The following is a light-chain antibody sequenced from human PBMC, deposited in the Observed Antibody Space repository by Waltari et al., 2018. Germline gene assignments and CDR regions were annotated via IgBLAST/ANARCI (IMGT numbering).Light chain of an antibody. V-gene: IGKV1-8*01. CDR2: AAS. Sequence: IRITQSPSSLSASTGDSVTITGRASQDISSYLAWYQQKPGKAPKLLIYAASTLQSGVSSRFSGSGSGTDFTLTISCLQSEDFATYYCQQYYSYPRTFGQGTKVEIK. J-gene: IGKJ1*01. CDR1: QDISSY. CDR3: QQYYSYPRT.